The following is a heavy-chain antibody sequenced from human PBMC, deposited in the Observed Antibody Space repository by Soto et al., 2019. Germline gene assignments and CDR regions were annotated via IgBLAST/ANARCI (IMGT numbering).Heavy chain of an antibody. V-gene: IGHV3-7*01. CDR3: ARSRGDYDILNGYYQLLYYYYGMDV. CDR2: IKQDGSEK. D-gene: IGHD3-9*01. CDR1: GFTFSSYW. Sequence: PGGSLRLSCAASGFTFSSYWMSWVRQAPGKGLEWVANIKQDGSEKYYVDSVKGRFTISRDNAKNSLYLQMNSLRAEDTAVYYCARSRGDYDILNGYYQLLYYYYGMDVWGQGTTVTVYS. J-gene: IGHJ6*02.